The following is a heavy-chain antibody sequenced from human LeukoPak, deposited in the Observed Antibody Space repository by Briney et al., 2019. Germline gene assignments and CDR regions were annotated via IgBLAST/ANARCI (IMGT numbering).Heavy chain of an antibody. CDR2: ISSSGSTI. CDR1: GFTFSSYE. CDR3: ARDLDWGFDR. V-gene: IGHV3-48*03. D-gene: IGHD3-9*01. Sequence: GGSLRLSCAASGFTFSSYEMNWVRQAPGKGLEWVSYISSSGSTIFYADSVKGRFTISRDNAKNSLYLQMNSLRDEDTAVYFCARDLDWGFDRWGQGTLVTVSS. J-gene: IGHJ4*02.